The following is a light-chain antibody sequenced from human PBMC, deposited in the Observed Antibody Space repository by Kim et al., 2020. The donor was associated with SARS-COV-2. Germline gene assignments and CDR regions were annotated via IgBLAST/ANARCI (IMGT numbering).Light chain of an antibody. CDR1: QGISDF. CDR3: QQYNDYPLT. CDR2: AAF. Sequence: ASVGDTVTITCRASQGISDFLAWLQQKPGQAPKSLISAAFSLQSGVPSRFSGSRSGTDFILTINSLQPEDFATYYCQQYNDYPLTFGGGTKVDIK. J-gene: IGKJ4*01. V-gene: IGKV1-16*01.